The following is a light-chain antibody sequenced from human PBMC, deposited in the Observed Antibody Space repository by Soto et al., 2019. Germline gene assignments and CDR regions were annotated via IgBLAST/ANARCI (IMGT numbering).Light chain of an antibody. V-gene: IGLV2-14*01. CDR2: NVS. CDR1: SSDVGGYNY. J-gene: IGLJ7*01. Sequence: QSALTQPASVSGSPGQSITISCTGTSSDVGGYNYVSWYQQHPGKAPKLMIYNVSNRPSGVSNRFSGSKSGTTASLTISGLQAEDEAYYYCSSYTNSNAAVFGGGTQLTVL. CDR3: SSYTNSNAAV.